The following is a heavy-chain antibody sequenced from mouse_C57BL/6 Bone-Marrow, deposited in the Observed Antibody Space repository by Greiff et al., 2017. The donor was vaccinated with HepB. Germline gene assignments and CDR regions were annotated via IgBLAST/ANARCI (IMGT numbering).Heavy chain of an antibody. CDR3: ARNSYGSPALFAY. J-gene: IGHJ3*01. V-gene: IGHV14-3*01. Sequence: VHVKQSVAELVRPGASVKLSCTASGFNIKNTYMHWVKQRPEQGLEWIGRIDPANGNTKYAPKFQGKATITADTSSNTAYLQLSSLTSEDTAIYYCARNSYGSPALFAYWGQGTLVTVSA. CDR2: IDPANGNT. CDR1: GFNIKNTY. D-gene: IGHD1-1*01.